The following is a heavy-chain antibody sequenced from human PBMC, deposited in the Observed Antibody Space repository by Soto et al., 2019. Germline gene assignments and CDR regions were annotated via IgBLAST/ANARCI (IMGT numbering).Heavy chain of an antibody. J-gene: IGHJ4*02. CDR3: ARAQGRQSGNFIFEQ. CDR1: VCSCIDYF. D-gene: IGHD1-26*01. CDR2: MWYHGRDL. Sequence: PVVSLRLSCSSSVCSCIDYFMHLFLEAPVKGLEWVSVMWYHGRDLFYTDSVKCRFTISRDNSKNTLFLQMNSLRADDTAVYYCARAQGRQSGNFIFEQWGKGDLVNVS. V-gene: IGHV3-33*01.